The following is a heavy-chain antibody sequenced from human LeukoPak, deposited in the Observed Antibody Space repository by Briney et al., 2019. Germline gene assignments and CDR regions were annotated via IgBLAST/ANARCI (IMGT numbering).Heavy chain of an antibody. CDR2: ISANNPNT. CDR3: ARAQYCSRGNCYDLDY. V-gene: IGHV1-18*04. J-gene: IGHJ4*02. D-gene: IGHD2-15*01. Sequence: ASVKVSCKASAYTFTSYYMHWVRQAPGQGLEWMGWISANNPNTDYAPKFQGRVTMTTDTSTSTAYMELRSLRSDDTAVFYCARAQYCSRGNCYDLDYWGQGTLVTVSS. CDR1: AYTFTSYY.